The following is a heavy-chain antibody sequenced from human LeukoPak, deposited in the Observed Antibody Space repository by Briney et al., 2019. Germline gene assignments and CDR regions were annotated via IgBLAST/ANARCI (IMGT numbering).Heavy chain of an antibody. V-gene: IGHV3-30*04. CDR2: ISYDGSNK. CDR3: AKEWPWEYFYYGMNV. D-gene: IGHD1-26*01. J-gene: IGHJ6*02. CDR1: GFTFSSYA. Sequence: PGGSLRLSCAASGFTFSSYAMHWVRQAPGKGLEWVAIISYDGSNKYYADSVKGRFTISRDNSKNTLYLQMNSLRAEDTAVYYCAKEWPWEYFYYGMNVWGQGTTVTVSS.